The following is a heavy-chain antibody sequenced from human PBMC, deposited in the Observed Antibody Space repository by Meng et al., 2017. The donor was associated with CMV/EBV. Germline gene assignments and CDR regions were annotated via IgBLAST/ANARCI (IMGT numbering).Heavy chain of an antibody. CDR3: AREWGSSTNWFDP. Sequence: KASGGTFSSYAISWVRQDPGQGLEWMGGIIPIFGTANYAQKFQGRVTITTDESTSTAYMELSSLRSEDTAVYYCAREWGSSTNWFDPWGQGTLVTVSS. CDR1: GGTFSSYA. CDR2: IIPIFGTA. D-gene: IGHD6-13*01. V-gene: IGHV1-69*05. J-gene: IGHJ5*02.